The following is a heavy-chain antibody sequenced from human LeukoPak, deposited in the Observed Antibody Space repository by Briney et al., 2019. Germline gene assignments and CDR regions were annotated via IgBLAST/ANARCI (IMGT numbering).Heavy chain of an antibody. CDR2: ISLDGNNE. CDR3: ARDLSGHWTYDY. Sequence: PGRCLRLSCAASGFTFRNYYMHWVREAPGKGLEWVAVISLDGNNEYYADSVKGRFSLSRDNSMNTLYLQLNSLRTEDTAMYYCARDLSGHWTYDYWGQGTLVTVSS. CDR1: GFTFRNYY. J-gene: IGHJ4*01. D-gene: IGHD1-1*01. V-gene: IGHV3-30-3*01.